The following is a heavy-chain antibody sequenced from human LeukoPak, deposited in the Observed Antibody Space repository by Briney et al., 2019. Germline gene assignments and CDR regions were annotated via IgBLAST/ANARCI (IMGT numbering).Heavy chain of an antibody. Sequence: ASVKVSCKASGGTFSSYAISWVRHAPGQGLEWMGGINPNSGGTNYEQKFQGRVTMTRDTSISTAYMELSRLRSDDTAVYYCARVRAAAGTRNWFDPWGQGTLVTVSS. CDR2: INPNSGGT. J-gene: IGHJ5*02. D-gene: IGHD6-13*01. V-gene: IGHV1-2*02. CDR1: GGTFSSYA. CDR3: ARVRAAAGTRNWFDP.